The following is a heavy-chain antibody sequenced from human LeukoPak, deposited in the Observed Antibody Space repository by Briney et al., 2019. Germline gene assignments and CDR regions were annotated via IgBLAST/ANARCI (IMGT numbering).Heavy chain of an antibody. CDR2: IYYSGRT. Sequence: SETLSLTCTVSGGSISSSSYYWGWIRQPPGKGLEWIGSIYYSGRTYYNPSLKSRVTISVDTSKNQFSLKLSSVTAADTAVYYCASRIWFGELSTFDYWGQGTLVTVSS. CDR3: ASRIWFGELSTFDY. D-gene: IGHD3-10*01. J-gene: IGHJ4*02. CDR1: GGSISSSSYY. V-gene: IGHV4-39*01.